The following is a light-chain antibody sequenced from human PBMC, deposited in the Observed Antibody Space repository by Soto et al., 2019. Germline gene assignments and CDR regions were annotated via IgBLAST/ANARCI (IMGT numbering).Light chain of an antibody. J-gene: IGKJ1*01. Sequence: ILFTQSPGTLSLSPGERATLSCRASQSVSNNYLAWYQPKPGQAPRLIIYGASNRATGIPDRLSGSGSGTDFTLSISRLEPEDSVVYYCQQYGSSGTFGQGTKVDIK. CDR2: GAS. CDR1: QSVSNNY. CDR3: QQYGSSGT. V-gene: IGKV3-20*01.